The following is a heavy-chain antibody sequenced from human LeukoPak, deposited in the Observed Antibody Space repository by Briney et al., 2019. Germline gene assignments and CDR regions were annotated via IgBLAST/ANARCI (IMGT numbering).Heavy chain of an antibody. CDR3: ARDSITMVRGVIFSYGMDV. Sequence: SVKVSCKASGGTFSSYAISWVRQAPGQGLEWMGGIIPIFGTANYAQKFQGRVTITADESTSTAYMELSSLRSEDTAVYYCARDSITMVRGVIFSYGMDVWGQGTTVTVS. CDR2: IIPIFGTA. D-gene: IGHD3-10*01. CDR1: GGTFSSYA. V-gene: IGHV1-69*13. J-gene: IGHJ6*02.